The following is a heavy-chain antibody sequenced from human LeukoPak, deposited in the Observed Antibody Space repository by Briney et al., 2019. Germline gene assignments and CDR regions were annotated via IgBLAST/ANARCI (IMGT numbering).Heavy chain of an antibody. V-gene: IGHV3-53*01. Sequence: GGSLRLSCAASGFTFSSYAMSWVRQAPGKGLEWVSVIYSGGSTYYADSVKGRFTISRDNSKNTLYLQMNSLRAEDTAVYYCARVGHIVVVTASYDAFDIWGQGTMVTVSS. J-gene: IGHJ3*02. CDR3: ARVGHIVVVTASYDAFDI. CDR1: GFTFSSYA. D-gene: IGHD2-21*02. CDR2: IYSGGST.